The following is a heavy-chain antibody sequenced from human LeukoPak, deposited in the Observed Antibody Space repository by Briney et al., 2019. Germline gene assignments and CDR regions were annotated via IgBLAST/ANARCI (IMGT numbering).Heavy chain of an antibody. V-gene: IGHV4-4*07. CDR3: ARVYSMVRQYFDY. CDR2: IYTSGST. D-gene: IGHD3-10*01. J-gene: IGHJ4*02. CDR1: GGSISIYY. Sequence: PSETLSLPCTVSGGSISIYYWSWLRQPAGKGLEWIGRIYTSGSTNYTPSLRSRVTMSVDTSKNQFSLNLSSVTAAYTAVYYCARVYSMVRQYFDYWGQGTLVTVSS.